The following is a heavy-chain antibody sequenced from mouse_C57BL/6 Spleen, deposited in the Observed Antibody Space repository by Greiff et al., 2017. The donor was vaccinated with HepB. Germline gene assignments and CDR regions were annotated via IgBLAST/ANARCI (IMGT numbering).Heavy chain of an antibody. J-gene: IGHJ2*01. V-gene: IGHV1-81*01. CDR3: ASPPTTVVAYYFDY. D-gene: IGHD1-1*01. Sequence: VQLQESGAELARPGASVKLSCKASGYTFTSYGISWVKQRTGQGLEWIGEIYPRSGNTYYNEKFKGKATLTADKSSSTAYMELRSLTSEDSAVYFCASPPTTVVAYYFDYWGQGTTLTVSS. CDR1: GYTFTSYG. CDR2: IYPRSGNT.